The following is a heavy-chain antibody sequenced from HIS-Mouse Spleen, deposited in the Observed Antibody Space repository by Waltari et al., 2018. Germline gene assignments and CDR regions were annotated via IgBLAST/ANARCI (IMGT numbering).Heavy chain of an antibody. CDR3: TTDSRTTVVTPRGGY. CDR2: IKSKTDGGKT. CDR1: GFTFSNAW. D-gene: IGHD4-17*01. Sequence: EVQLVESGGGLVKPGGSLRLSCAASGFTFSNAWMSWVRQAPGKGLEGVGRIKSKTDGGKTDYAAPVKGRFTISRDDSKNTLYLQMNSLKTEDTAVYYCTTDSRTTVVTPRGGYWGQGTLVTVSS. J-gene: IGHJ4*02. V-gene: IGHV3-15*01.